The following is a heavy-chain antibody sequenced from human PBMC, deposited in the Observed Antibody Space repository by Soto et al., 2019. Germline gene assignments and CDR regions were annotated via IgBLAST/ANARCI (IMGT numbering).Heavy chain of an antibody. CDR2: INAGNGNT. V-gene: IGHV1-3*01. Sequence: ASVKVSCKASGYTFTSYTMHWVRQAPGQRLEWMGWINAGNGNTKYSQKYQGRVTMSTDTSTSTAYMELSSLRSDDTAVYYCARTYYDFWSGYSTFDYWGQGTLVTVSS. J-gene: IGHJ4*02. CDR3: ARTYYDFWSGYSTFDY. D-gene: IGHD3-3*01. CDR1: GYTFTSYT.